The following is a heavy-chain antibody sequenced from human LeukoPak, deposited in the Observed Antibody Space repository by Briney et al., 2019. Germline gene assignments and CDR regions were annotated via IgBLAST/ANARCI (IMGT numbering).Heavy chain of an antibody. CDR2: IYHSGST. CDR3: ARTPIYYFDNSGYYN. V-gene: IGHV4-38-2*02. CDR1: GYSISSGYY. Sequence: SETLSLTCTVSGYSISSGYYWGWIRQPPGKGLEWIGSIYHSGSTYYNPSLKSRVTISVDTSKKQFSLRLSSVTAADTAVYYCARTPIYYFDNSGYYNWGQGTLVTVSS. D-gene: IGHD3-22*01. J-gene: IGHJ4*02.